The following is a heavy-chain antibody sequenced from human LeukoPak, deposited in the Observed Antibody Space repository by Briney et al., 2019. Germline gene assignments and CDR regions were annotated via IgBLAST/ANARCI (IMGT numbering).Heavy chain of an antibody. J-gene: IGHJ4*02. CDR1: GASISTFY. Sequence: SETLSLTCTVSGASISTFYWSWIRQPPGKGLEWIGDIYSSGSTDYSPSLKSRVSISVDTSKKQFSLKVNSVSAADTAVYYCASSTYCSGGSCYNYWGRGTLVTVSS. CDR2: IYSSGST. V-gene: IGHV4-59*08. CDR3: ASSTYCSGGSCYNY. D-gene: IGHD2-15*01.